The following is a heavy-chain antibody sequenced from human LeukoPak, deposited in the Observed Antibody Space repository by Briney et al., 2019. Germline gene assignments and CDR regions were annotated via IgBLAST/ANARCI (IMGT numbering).Heavy chain of an antibody. J-gene: IGHJ4*02. V-gene: IGHV5-51*01. CDR3: ARRATGTTLPYYFDY. D-gene: IGHD1-1*01. CDR2: IYPGDSDT. Sequence: GESLKISCKGSGYSFTSYWIGWVRQMPGKGLEWMGIIYPGDSDTRYSPSFQGQVTTSADKSISTAYLQWSSLKASDTAMYYCARRATGTTLPYYFDYWGQGTLVTVSS. CDR1: GYSFTSYW.